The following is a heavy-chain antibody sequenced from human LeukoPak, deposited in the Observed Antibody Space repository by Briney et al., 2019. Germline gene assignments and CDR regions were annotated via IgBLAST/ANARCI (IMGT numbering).Heavy chain of an antibody. J-gene: IGHJ1*01. Sequence: QPGGSLRLSSVASGFTFSSYWMSWVRQAPGKGLEWVANIKQDGSEKYYVDSVKGRFTISRDNAKNSLYLQMSSLRVEDTAVYYCARDGQQLGFWGQGTLVIVSS. CDR1: GFTFSSYW. CDR3: ARDGQQLGF. CDR2: IKQDGSEK. V-gene: IGHV3-7*04. D-gene: IGHD6-13*01.